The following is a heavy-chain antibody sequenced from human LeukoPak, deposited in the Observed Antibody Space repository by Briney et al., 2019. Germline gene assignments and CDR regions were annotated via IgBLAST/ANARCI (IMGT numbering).Heavy chain of an antibody. CDR1: GYTFTGYY. CDR3: ARDGPVAGIYYYYGMDV. V-gene: IGHV1-2*04. J-gene: IGHJ6*02. D-gene: IGHD6-19*01. CDR2: INPNSGGT. Sequence: ASVKVSCKASGYTFTGYYMHWVRQAPGQGLEWMGWINPNSGGTNYAQKFQGWVTMTRDTSINTAYMELSRLRSDDTAVYYCARDGPVAGIYYYYGMDVWGQGTTVTVSS.